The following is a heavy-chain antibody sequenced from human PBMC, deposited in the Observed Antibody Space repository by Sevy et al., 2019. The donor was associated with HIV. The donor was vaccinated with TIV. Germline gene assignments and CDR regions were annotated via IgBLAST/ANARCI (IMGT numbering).Heavy chain of an antibody. J-gene: IGHJ4*02. CDR2: INPSGGYT. CDR3: ARTRPYAGDSYIFGH. V-gene: IGHV1-46*01. Sequence: ASVKVSCKASGYTFSSYYMHWVRQAPGQGLEWLGLINPSGGYTTYAQKFQGRVTMSRDTSTSTVYMELRSLRSEDTAVYFCARTRPYAGDSYIFGHWGQGALVSASS. D-gene: IGHD3-16*01. CDR1: GYTFSSYY.